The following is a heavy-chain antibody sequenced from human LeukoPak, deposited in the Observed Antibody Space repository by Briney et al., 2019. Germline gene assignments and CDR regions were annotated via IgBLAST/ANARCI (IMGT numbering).Heavy chain of an antibody. CDR2: ISGSGGST. V-gene: IGHV3-23*01. J-gene: IGHJ6*03. D-gene: IGHD2-2*01. CDR3: AKGAGVYSSSTSCYPYYYYMDV. Sequence: PGGSLRLSCAASGFTFSSYAMSWVRQAPGKGLEWVSAISGSGGSTYYADSVKGRFTISRDNSKNTLYLQMSSLRAEDTAVYYCAKGAGVYSSSTSCYPYYYYMDVWGKGTTVTVSS. CDR1: GFTFSSYA.